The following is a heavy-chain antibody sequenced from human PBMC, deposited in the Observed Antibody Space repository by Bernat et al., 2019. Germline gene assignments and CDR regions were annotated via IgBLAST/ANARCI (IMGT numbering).Heavy chain of an antibody. D-gene: IGHD3-10*01. J-gene: IGHJ4*02. CDR3: TREQGFGELLYFAY. CDR1: GFTFGDYA. Sequence: EVQLVESGGGLVKPGRSLRLSCTASGFTFGDYAMSWFRQAPGKGLEWVGFIRSKAYGGTTEYAASVKGRFTISRDDSKSIAYLQMNSLKTEDTAVYYCTREQGFGELLYFAYWGQGTLVTVSS. CDR2: IRSKAYGGTT. V-gene: IGHV3-49*05.